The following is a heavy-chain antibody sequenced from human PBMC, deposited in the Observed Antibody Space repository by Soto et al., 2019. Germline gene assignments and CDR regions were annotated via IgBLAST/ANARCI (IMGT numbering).Heavy chain of an antibody. J-gene: IGHJ6*02. Sequence: PGGSLRLSCAASGFTFSSYAMHWVRQAPGKGLEWVAVISYDGSNKYYADSVKGRFTISRDNSKNTLYLQMNSLRAEDTAVYYCARDHQAFYYYGMDVWGQGTTVTVSS. CDR2: ISYDGSNK. CDR1: GFTFSSYA. V-gene: IGHV3-30-3*01. CDR3: ARDHQAFYYYGMDV.